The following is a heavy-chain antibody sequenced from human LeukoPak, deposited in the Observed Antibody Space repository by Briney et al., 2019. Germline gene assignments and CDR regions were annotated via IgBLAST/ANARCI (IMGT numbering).Heavy chain of an antibody. CDR1: GFTFSDYY. V-gene: IGHV3-11*04. CDR2: ISITDTTI. D-gene: IGHD1-7*01. CDR3: ARWEHVELFDY. Sequence: PGGSLRLSCAASGFTFSDYYMAWIRQAPGKGLEWVSYISITDTTIYYADSVKGRFTVSRDNAKNSLYLQMNSLRAEDTAVYYCARWEHVELFDYWGQGTLVTVSS. J-gene: IGHJ4*02.